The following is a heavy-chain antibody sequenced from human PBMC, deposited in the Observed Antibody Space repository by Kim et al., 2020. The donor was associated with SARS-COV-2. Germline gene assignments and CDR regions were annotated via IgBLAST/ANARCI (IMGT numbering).Heavy chain of an antibody. CDR1: GFMFSAYY. V-gene: IGHV3-11*01. J-gene: IGHJ4*02. CDR2: ISSSGDGV. D-gene: IGHD5-12*01. CDR3: ARIYDGGDY. Sequence: GGSLRLSCAASGFMFSAYYMKCIRQTPGKGLEWVSYISSSGDGVYYADSVKGRFTISRDNAKNSLYLQMNSLRADDTAAYYCARIYDGGDYWGQGTLVTV.